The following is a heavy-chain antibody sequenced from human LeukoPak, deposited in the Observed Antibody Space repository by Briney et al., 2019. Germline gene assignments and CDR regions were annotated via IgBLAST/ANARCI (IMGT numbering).Heavy chain of an antibody. J-gene: IGHJ3*02. CDR2: ISGSGGST. V-gene: IGHV3-23*01. CDR3: ARGGIITSYAFEI. Sequence: PGGSLRLSCAASGFTFSSYAMSWVRQAPGKGLEWVSAISGSGGSTYYADSVKGRFTIPRDNSKNTLYLQMNSLRAEDTAVYYCARGGIITSYAFEIWAKGQWSPSLQ. CDR1: GFTFSSYA. D-gene: IGHD3-10*01.